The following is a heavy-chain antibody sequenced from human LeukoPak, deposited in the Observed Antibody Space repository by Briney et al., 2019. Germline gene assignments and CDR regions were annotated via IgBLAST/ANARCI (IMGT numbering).Heavy chain of an antibody. Sequence: GGSLRLSCAASGFTFSGYAMHWVRQAPGKGLEWVAVISYDGSNKYYADSVKGRFTISRDNSKNTLYLQMNSLRAEDTAVYYCARDDYGETFDYWGQGTLVTVSS. CDR3: ARDDYGETFDY. CDR2: ISYDGSNK. J-gene: IGHJ4*02. D-gene: IGHD4-17*01. V-gene: IGHV3-30*04. CDR1: GFTFSGYA.